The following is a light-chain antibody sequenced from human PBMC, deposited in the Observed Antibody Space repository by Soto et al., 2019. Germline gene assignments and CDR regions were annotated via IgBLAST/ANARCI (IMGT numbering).Light chain of an antibody. CDR1: QSVSTY. J-gene: IGKJ1*01. V-gene: IGKV3-11*01. CDR3: QQRISWPQT. Sequence: EIVLTQSPATLSLSPGERATLSCRASQSVSTYLAWYQQKPGQAPRLLIYDASNRATGIPARFSGSGSGTDFTLTISSLEPEDFAVYYCQQRISWPQTFDQGTKVEIK. CDR2: DAS.